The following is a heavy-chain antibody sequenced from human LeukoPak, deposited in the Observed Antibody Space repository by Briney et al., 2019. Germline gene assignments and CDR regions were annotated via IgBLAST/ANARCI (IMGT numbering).Heavy chain of an antibody. J-gene: IGHJ5*02. CDR3: ARDRHIDCGGDCYSGFDP. Sequence: PSETLSLTCTVSGGSISSSRYYWGWIRQPPGKGLEWIGSIYYSGSTYYNPSLKSRVTISVDTSKNQFSLKLSSVTAADTAVYYCARDRHIDCGGDCYSGFDPWGQGTLVTVSS. CDR1: GGSISSSRYY. D-gene: IGHD2-21*02. CDR2: IYYSGST. V-gene: IGHV4-39*07.